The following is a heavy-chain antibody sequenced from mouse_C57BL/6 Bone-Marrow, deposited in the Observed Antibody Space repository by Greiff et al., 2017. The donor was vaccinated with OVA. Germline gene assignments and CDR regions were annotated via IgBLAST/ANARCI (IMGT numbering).Heavy chain of an antibody. V-gene: IGHV5-17*01. CDR2: ISSGSSTI. Sequence: EVQVVESGGGLVKPGGSLKLSCAASGFTFSDYGMHWVRQAPETGLEWVAYISSGSSTIYYADTVKGRFTISRDNAKNTLFLQMTSLRSEDTAMYYCATNYDYDWYFDVWGTGTTVTVSS. J-gene: IGHJ1*03. CDR1: GFTFSDYG. CDR3: ATNYDYDWYFDV. D-gene: IGHD2-4*01.